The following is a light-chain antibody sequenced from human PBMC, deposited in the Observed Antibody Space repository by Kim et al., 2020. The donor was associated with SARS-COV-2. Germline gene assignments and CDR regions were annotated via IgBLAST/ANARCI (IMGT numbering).Light chain of an antibody. CDR1: SSNIGAGYD. CDR2: GNS. CDR3: QSYDSSLSGWV. V-gene: IGLV1-40*01. J-gene: IGLJ3*02. Sequence: SVTISWTGSSSNIGAGYDVHWYQQLPGTAPKLLIYGNSNRPSGVPDRFSGSKSGTSASLAITGLQAEDEADYYCQSYDSSLSGWVFGGGTKLTVL.